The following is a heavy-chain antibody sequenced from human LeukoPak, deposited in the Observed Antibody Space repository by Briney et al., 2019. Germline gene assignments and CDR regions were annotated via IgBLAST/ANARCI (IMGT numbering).Heavy chain of an antibody. CDR3: ARDSSGGSSDYYGMDV. Sequence: PGRSLRLSCAASGFTFSSYGMHWVRQAPGKGLEWVAVIWYDGSNKYYADSVKGRFTISRDNSKNTPYLQMNSLRAEDTAVYYCARDSSGGSSDYYGMDVWGQGTTVTVSS. CDR2: IWYDGSNK. D-gene: IGHD2-15*01. V-gene: IGHV3-33*01. CDR1: GFTFSSYG. J-gene: IGHJ6*02.